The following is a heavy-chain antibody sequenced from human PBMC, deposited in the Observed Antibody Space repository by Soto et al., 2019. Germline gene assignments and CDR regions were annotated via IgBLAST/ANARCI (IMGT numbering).Heavy chain of an antibody. CDR3: AKATMRGSQAPSDY. Sequence: VGSLILSCAASGFTFSSYAMSWVRPAPGKGLEWVSVSSGSGGSTYYADSVKGRFTISRDNSKNTLYLQMNSLRAEDTAVYYCAKATMRGSQAPSDYWGQGTLVTLSA. J-gene: IGHJ4*02. CDR1: GFTFSSYA. D-gene: IGHD3-10*01. CDR2: SSGSGGST. V-gene: IGHV3-23*01.